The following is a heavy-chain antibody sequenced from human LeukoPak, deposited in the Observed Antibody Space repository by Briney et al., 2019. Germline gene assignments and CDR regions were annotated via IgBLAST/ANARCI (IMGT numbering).Heavy chain of an antibody. Sequence: SVKVSCKASGGTFSSYAISGVRQAPGQGLEWMGRIIPIFGIANYAQKFQGRVTITADKSTSTAYMELSSLRSEDTAVYYCARGRSTYYYYYYGMDVWGQGTTVTVSS. D-gene: IGHD1-26*01. CDR2: IIPIFGIA. CDR1: GGTFSSYA. CDR3: ARGRSTYYYYYYGMDV. V-gene: IGHV1-69*04. J-gene: IGHJ6*02.